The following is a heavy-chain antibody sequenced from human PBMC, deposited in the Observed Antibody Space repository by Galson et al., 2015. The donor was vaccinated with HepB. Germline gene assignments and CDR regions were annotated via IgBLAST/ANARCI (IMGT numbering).Heavy chain of an antibody. CDR3: PRRSDRFYDSTGYYYTFDP. Sequence: SVKVSCKASGYTFTNSGISWVRQAPGQGLEWMGWISAFNGNTNYAQKLQGRVTMTTDTSTSTAYMALRSLRSDDTAVYYCPRRSDRFYDSTGYYYTFDPWGQVTLVTVSS. CDR1: GYTFTNSG. CDR2: ISAFNGNT. V-gene: IGHV1-18*01. D-gene: IGHD3-22*01. J-gene: IGHJ5*02.